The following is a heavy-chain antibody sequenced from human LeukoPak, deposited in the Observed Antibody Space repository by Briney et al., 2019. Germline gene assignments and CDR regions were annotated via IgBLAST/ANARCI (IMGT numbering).Heavy chain of an antibody. V-gene: IGHV3-53*01. CDR2: IYSGGST. Sequence: GGSLRLSCAASGFTVSSNYMSWVRQAPGKGLEWVSVIYSGGSTYYADSVKGRFTISRDNSKNTLYLQMNSLRAEDTAVYYCARSRRQWLDFDYWGRGTLVTVSS. CDR1: GFTVSSNY. CDR3: ARSRRQWLDFDY. D-gene: IGHD6-19*01. J-gene: IGHJ4*02.